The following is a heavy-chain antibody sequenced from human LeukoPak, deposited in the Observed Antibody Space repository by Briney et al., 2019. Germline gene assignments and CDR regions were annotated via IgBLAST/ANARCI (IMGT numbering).Heavy chain of an antibody. D-gene: IGHD6-13*01. CDR3: ARPTHISSWYGVDKTYYFDY. Sequence: SETLSLTCAVYGGSFSGYYWSWIRQPPGKGLEWIGEINHSGSTSYNPSLKSRVTISVDTSKNQFSLKLSSVTAADTAVYYCARPTHISSWYGVDKTYYFDYWGQGTLVTVSS. V-gene: IGHV4-34*01. CDR1: GGSFSGYY. J-gene: IGHJ4*02. CDR2: INHSGST.